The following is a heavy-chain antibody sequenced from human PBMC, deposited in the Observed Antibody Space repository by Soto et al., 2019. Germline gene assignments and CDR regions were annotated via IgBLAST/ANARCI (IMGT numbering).Heavy chain of an antibody. J-gene: IGHJ4*02. CDR1: GFTFSGST. CDR2: IRSKANSSAT. Sequence: GGSLRLSCAASGFTFSGSTMHWVRQDSEKGLEWVGRIRSKANSSATAYAASGKGRFTISRDDSKNTAYLQMNSLKTEDTAVYSCTASGHDAVVDYWGGGTVVTV. D-gene: IGHD5-12*01. CDR3: TASGHDAVVDY. V-gene: IGHV3-73*01.